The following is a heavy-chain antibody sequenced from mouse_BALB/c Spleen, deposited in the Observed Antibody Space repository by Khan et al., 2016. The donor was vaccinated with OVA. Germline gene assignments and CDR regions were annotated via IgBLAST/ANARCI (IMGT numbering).Heavy chain of an antibody. CDR1: GFTFTDYY. CDR2: ISPGSGDT. V-gene: IGHV1-77*01. CDR3: ARRNYFGYTFAY. J-gene: IGHJ3*01. D-gene: IGHD1-2*01. Sequence: QVQLQQSGAELARPGASVRLSCKASGFTFTDYYINWVQQRTGQGLEWIGEISPGSGDTYYNERFKGQATLTADKASTTADMQLSSLTSGAAAVYFCARRNYFGYTFAYWGQGTLVTVSA.